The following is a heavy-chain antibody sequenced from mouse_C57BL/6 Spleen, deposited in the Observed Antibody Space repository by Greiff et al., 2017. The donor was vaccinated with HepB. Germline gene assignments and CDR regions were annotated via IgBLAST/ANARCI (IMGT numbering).Heavy chain of an antibody. CDR3: ARLDGYGAY. J-gene: IGHJ3*01. CDR1: GYTFTSYW. CDR2: IDPSDSET. D-gene: IGHD2-2*01. Sequence: VQRVESGAELVRPGSSVKLSCKASGYTFTSYWMHWVKQRPIQGLEWIGNIDPSDSETHYNQKFKDKATLTVDKSSSTAYMQLSSLTSEDSAVYYCARLDGYGAYWGQRTLVTVSA. V-gene: IGHV1-52*01.